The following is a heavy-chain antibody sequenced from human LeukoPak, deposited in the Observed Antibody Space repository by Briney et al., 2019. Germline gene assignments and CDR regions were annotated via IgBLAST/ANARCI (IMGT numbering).Heavy chain of an antibody. V-gene: IGHV3-23*01. Sequence: PGGSLRLSCAASGFTFAGYAMSWVRQAPGKGLEWVSTISSTGGSTSSADSVTGRFTNSTDNSKNTLYLQMNSLRAADTAVYYCAKTIGAIAHDYWGQGTLVTVSS. CDR1: GFTFAGYA. J-gene: IGHJ4*02. CDR2: ISSTGGST. CDR3: AKTIGAIAHDY. D-gene: IGHD1-26*01.